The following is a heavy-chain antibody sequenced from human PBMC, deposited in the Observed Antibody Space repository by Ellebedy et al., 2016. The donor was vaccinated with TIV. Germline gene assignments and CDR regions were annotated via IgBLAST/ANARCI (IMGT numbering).Heavy chain of an antibody. V-gene: IGHV5-10-1*01. D-gene: IGHD3-22*01. CDR2: INPRDSYS. CDR1: GYSFSTHW. Sequence: GESLKISCTASGYSFSTHWISWVRQMPGKGLEWVGRINPRDSYSNYSPSFQGHVIMSADKSINTAYLQWNSLKVSDTAMYYCARHDDENYDSSGENDYWGQGTLVTVSS. CDR3: ARHDDENYDSSGENDY. J-gene: IGHJ4*02.